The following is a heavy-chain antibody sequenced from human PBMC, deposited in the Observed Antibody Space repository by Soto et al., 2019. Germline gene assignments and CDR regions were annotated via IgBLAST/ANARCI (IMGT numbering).Heavy chain of an antibody. CDR2: ISGYNGDT. CDR3: VKNGQPPYYYSGMDV. J-gene: IGHJ6*02. Sequence: ASVKVSCKASGYTFTRYGISWVRQAPGQGLEWMGWISGYNGDTNYAQKFQGRVTMTIDTSTSTAYMELRSLTSDDTAVYYCVKNGQPPYYYSGMDVWGQGTTVTVSS. D-gene: IGHD2-8*01. V-gene: IGHV1-18*01. CDR1: GYTFTRYG.